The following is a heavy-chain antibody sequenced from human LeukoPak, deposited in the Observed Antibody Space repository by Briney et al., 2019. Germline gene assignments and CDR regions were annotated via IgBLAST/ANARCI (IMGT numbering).Heavy chain of an antibody. Sequence: SETLSLTCAVYGGSFSGYYWSWSRQPPGKGLEWIGEINHSGSTNYSPSLKSRVTISVDTSKNQFSLKLSSVTAADTAVYYCARVNSTPFRGYCSSTSCLKKYNWFDPWGQGTLVTVSS. D-gene: IGHD2-2*01. CDR1: GGSFSGYY. CDR2: INHSGST. CDR3: ARVNSTPFRGYCSSTSCLKKYNWFDP. V-gene: IGHV4-34*01. J-gene: IGHJ5*02.